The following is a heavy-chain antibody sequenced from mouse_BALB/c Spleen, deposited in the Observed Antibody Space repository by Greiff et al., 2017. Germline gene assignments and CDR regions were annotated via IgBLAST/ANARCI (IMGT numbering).Heavy chain of an antibody. CDR2: ISSGSSTI. CDR3: ARGAPGYSAMDY. CDR1: GFTFSSFG. J-gene: IGHJ4*01. Sequence: EVKVVESGGGLVQPGGSRKLSCAASGFTFSSFGMHWVRQAPEKGLEWVAYISSGSSTIYYADTVKGRFTISRDNPKNTLFLQMTSLRSEDTAMYYCARGAPGYSAMDYWGQGTSVTVSS. V-gene: IGHV5-17*02.